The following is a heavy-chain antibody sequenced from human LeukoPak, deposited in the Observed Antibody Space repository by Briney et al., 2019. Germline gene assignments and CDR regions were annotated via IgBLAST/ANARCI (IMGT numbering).Heavy chain of an antibody. D-gene: IGHD3-10*01. Sequence: GGSLRLSCAASGFTLSGYWMSWLRQAPGKGLEWVANIKQDGGEKYYVDSVKGRFTISRDNAKNSLYLQMNSLRAEDTAVYYCARDRGFGQADVWGKGTTVTVSS. CDR1: GFTLSGYW. J-gene: IGHJ6*04. CDR2: IKQDGGEK. V-gene: IGHV3-7*01. CDR3: ARDRGFGQADV.